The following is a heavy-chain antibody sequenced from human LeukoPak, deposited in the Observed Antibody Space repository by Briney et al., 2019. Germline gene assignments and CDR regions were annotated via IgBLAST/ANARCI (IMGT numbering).Heavy chain of an antibody. CDR3: AKDRSIGTYYTFDH. CDR2: ISGSGLMT. J-gene: IGHJ4*02. CDR1: GFTFSSYA. Sequence: GGSLRLSCAASGFTFSSYAMTWVRQAPGKGLEWVATISGSGLMTYYADSVKGRFTVSGDNSKNTLYLQMSSLTAADTAVYYCAKDRSIGTYYTFDHWGQGTLVTVSS. D-gene: IGHD1-26*01. V-gene: IGHV3-23*01.